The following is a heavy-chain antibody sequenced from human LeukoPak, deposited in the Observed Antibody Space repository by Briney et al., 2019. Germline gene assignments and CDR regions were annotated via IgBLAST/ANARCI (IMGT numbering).Heavy chain of an antibody. CDR3: ARTNYDFWSGYPRADYFDY. V-gene: IGHV4-30-2*02. D-gene: IGHD3-3*01. CDR2: IYHSGST. CDR1: GGSISSGGYY. J-gene: IGHJ4*02. Sequence: SETLSLTCNVSGGSISSGGYYWSWIRQPPGKGLEWIGYIYHSGSTYYNPSLKSRVTISVDRSKNQFSLKLSSVTAADTAVYYCARTNYDFWSGYPRADYFDYWGQGTLVTVSS.